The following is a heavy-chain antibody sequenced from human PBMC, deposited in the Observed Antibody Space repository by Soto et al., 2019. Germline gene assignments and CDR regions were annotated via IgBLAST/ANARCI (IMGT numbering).Heavy chain of an antibody. J-gene: IGHJ4*02. V-gene: IGHV5-51*01. CDR3: AKHDSNGDFDF. D-gene: IGHD2-8*01. CDR2: IFPSDSDT. CDR1: GYRFTSYW. Sequence: PGESLKISCRTSGYRFTSYWIAWVRQMPGKGLEWMGIIFPSDSDTRYSPSFQGQVTISADRSTSTVFLQWASLKASDTAVYYCAKHDSNGDFDFWGQGTQVTVSS.